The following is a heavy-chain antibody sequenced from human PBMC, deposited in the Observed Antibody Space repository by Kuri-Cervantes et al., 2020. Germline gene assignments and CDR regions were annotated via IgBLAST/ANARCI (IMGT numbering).Heavy chain of an antibody. J-gene: IGHJ4*02. CDR2: ISSYYANT. Sequence: ASVKVSCKASGYTFTYRYLHWVRQAPGQALEWMGWISSYYANTNYAQKLQGRVTMTTDTSTSTAYMELRSLRSDDTAVYYRARGSYMDYWGQGTLVTVSS. CDR3: ARGSYMDY. CDR1: GYTFTYRY. V-gene: IGHV1-18*04.